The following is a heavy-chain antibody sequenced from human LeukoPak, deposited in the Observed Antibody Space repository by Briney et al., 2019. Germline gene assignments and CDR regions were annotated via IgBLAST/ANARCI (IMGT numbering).Heavy chain of an antibody. CDR3: VKDRPNYFGWNGHYYTRNGDS. Sequence: GGSLRLSCAASGFTFNIYAMSWVRQTPGEGLEGVSSITSISDGTFYADSVKGRFTISRDNSKSTLYLQMNSLRAEDTALYYCVKDRPNYFGWNGHYYTRNGDSWGQGTLVTVSS. V-gene: IGHV3-23*01. J-gene: IGHJ5*01. D-gene: IGHD3-10*01. CDR2: ITSISDGT. CDR1: GFTFNIYA.